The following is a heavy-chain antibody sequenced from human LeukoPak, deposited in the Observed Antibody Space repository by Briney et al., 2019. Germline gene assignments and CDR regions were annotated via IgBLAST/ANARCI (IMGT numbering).Heavy chain of an antibody. CDR1: GFTFSTYA. D-gene: IGHD5-18*01. Sequence: GGSLRLSCAASGFTFSTYAMTWVRQAPGKGLEWASAISGSGITTNYADSVKGRFTISRDNSKNTLYLQMNSLRAEDTAVYYCAKDRGNSYGHFDYWGQGTLVTASS. CDR3: AKDRGNSYGHFDY. V-gene: IGHV3-23*01. J-gene: IGHJ4*02. CDR2: ISGSGITT.